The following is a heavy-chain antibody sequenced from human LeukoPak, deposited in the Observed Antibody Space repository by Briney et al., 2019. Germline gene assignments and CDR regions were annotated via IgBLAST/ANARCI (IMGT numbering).Heavy chain of an antibody. J-gene: IGHJ5*02. D-gene: IGHD4-17*01. CDR3: IVFGDSNH. CDR2: IHTSGDT. V-gene: IGHV3-53*01. CDR1: GLTGSHNY. Sequence: GGSLRLSCAASGLTGSHNYVSWVRQAPGRGLEWVSAIHTSGDTCYADSVKGRFTISRDTSKNTLYLQINSLRVEDTAVYYCIVFGDSNHWGQGTLVTVSS.